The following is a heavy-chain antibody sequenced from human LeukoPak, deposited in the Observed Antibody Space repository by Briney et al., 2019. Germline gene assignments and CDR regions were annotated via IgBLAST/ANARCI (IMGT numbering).Heavy chain of an antibody. V-gene: IGHV3-11*01. CDR1: GFTFSDYY. CDR3: ARASSGSYSHNWFDP. Sequence: GGSLRLSCAAPGFTFSDYYMSWIRQAPGKGLEWVSYVSSSGSTIYYADSVKGRFTISRDNAKNSLYLQMNSLRAEDTAVYYCARASSGSYSHNWFDPWGQGTLVTVSS. J-gene: IGHJ5*02. CDR2: VSSSGSTI. D-gene: IGHD1-26*01.